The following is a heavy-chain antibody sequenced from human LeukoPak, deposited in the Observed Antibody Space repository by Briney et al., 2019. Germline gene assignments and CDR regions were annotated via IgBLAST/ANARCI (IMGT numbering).Heavy chain of an antibody. Sequence: GASVKVSCKTSGYTFTGYYIHWVRQAPGQGLEWMGWISPNSGDTKYAQKFQGRVTMTRDTSISTVYMDLSSLRSEDTAMYYCAKDRAAVDAFDIWGQGTMVTVSS. CDR3: AKDRAAVDAFDI. D-gene: IGHD6-13*01. CDR2: ISPNSGDT. CDR1: GYTFTGYY. J-gene: IGHJ3*02. V-gene: IGHV1-2*02.